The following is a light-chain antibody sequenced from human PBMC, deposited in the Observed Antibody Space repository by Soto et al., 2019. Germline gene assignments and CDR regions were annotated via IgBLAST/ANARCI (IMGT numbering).Light chain of an antibody. V-gene: IGLV1-40*01. CDR1: SSSVGTAYD. CDR2: GST. Sequence: QAVVTQPPSVSGAPGQRVTISCTGSSSSVGTAYDVNWYQHLPGTAPKLLIYGSTHRPSGVPDRFSGSKSGTSASLSITGLQAEDAADYYCQSYDSRLSGSVVFGGGTKVTVL. CDR3: QSYDSRLSGSVV. J-gene: IGLJ2*01.